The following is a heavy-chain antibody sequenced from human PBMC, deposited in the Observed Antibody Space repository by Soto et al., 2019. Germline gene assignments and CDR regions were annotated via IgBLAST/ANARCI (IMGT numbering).Heavy chain of an antibody. D-gene: IGHD5-12*01. V-gene: IGHV3-11*03. Sequence: QAQLLESGGGLVKPGGSLRLSCTASGFTFSDHYMSWIRQAPGKGLEWVSYISSSGDYRNYADSVKDRFTISRDNTKHSLYLQMNSLRAEDTAVYYCARGDVDTVAQADYWGQGTLVTVSS. CDR1: GFTFSDHY. J-gene: IGHJ4*02. CDR3: ARGDVDTVAQADY. CDR2: ISSSGDYR.